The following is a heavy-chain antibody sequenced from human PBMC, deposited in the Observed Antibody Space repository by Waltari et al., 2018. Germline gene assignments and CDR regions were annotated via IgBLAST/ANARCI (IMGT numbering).Heavy chain of an antibody. CDR3: ARDGGWDDYNTSYWYFGL. J-gene: IGHJ2*01. CDR2: INYSGST. CDR1: GGSISRYY. D-gene: IGHD3-16*01. V-gene: IGHV4-59*01. Sequence: QVQLQESGPGLVKPSETLSLTCTVSGGSISRYYWNWIRQSPGKGLEWIGCINYSGSTNYNPSLKSRVTMSMDTSKSHFSLKLSSVTAADTAVYYCARDGGWDDYNTSYWYFGLWGRGTLVTVSS.